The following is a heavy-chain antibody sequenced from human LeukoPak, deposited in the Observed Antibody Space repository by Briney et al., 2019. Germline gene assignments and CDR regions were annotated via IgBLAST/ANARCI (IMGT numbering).Heavy chain of an antibody. V-gene: IGHV4-59*01. CDR3: ARGSYYYDSSGYFYFDY. Sequence: KPSETLSLTCTVSGGSISRYYWSWIRQPPGKGLEWIGYIYYSGSTNYNPSLKSRVTISVDTSKNQFSLKLSSVTAADTAVYYCARGSYYYDSSGYFYFDYWGQGTLVTVSS. CDR1: GGSISRYY. D-gene: IGHD3-22*01. CDR2: IYYSGST. J-gene: IGHJ4*02.